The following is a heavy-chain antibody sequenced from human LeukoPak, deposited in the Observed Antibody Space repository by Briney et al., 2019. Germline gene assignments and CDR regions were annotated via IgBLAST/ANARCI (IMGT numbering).Heavy chain of an antibody. J-gene: IGHJ4*02. CDR2: FDPEDGET. Sequence: ASVKVSCKVSGYTLTELSMHWVRQAPGKGLEWMGGFDPEDGETIYVQKFQGRVTMTEDTSTDTAYMELSSLRSEDTAVYYCANLKLDQWLGRIEFDYWGQGTLVTVSS. CDR3: ANLKLDQWLGRIEFDY. D-gene: IGHD6-19*01. CDR1: GYTLTELS. V-gene: IGHV1-24*01.